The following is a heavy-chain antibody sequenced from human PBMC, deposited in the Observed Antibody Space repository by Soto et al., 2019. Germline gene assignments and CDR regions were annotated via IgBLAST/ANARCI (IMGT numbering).Heavy chain of an antibody. Sequence: GESLKISCAASGFTFSHYGMHWVRQAPGKGLEWVAVISYDGSNKYYADSVKGRFTISRDDSKNTLYLQMNSLRSEDTALYCCAKDSPVADYWGQGTLVTVSS. CDR2: ISYDGSNK. D-gene: IGHD6-19*01. CDR1: GFTFSHYG. V-gene: IGHV3-30*18. J-gene: IGHJ4*02. CDR3: AKDSPVADY.